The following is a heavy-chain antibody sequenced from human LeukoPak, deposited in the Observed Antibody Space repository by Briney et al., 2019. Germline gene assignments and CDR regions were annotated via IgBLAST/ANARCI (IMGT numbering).Heavy chain of an antibody. Sequence: ASVKVSCKASGYTFTGYYIHWVRQAPGQGLGWMGWINPNSGGTNYAQKFQGRVTMTRATSISTAYMELSRLRSDDTAVYYCARNGAAAGILPDSWGQGTLVTVSS. CDR2: INPNSGGT. CDR3: ARNGAAAGILPDS. D-gene: IGHD6-13*01. CDR1: GYTFTGYY. V-gene: IGHV1-2*02. J-gene: IGHJ4*02.